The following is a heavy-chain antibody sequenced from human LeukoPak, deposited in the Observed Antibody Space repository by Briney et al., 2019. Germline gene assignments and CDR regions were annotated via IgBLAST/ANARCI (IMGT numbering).Heavy chain of an antibody. CDR2: LSDTGGST. Sequence: PGESLRLSCAASGLSFSSYAMSWVRQAPGKGLEWVSTLSDTGGSTYYADSVKGRFTISRDNSKNTLYLQMNSLRAEDTAVYHCAKDHYPAKVPNWYYGLDVWGQGTTVTVSS. CDR1: GLSFSSYA. J-gene: IGHJ6*02. CDR3: AKDHYPAKVPNWYYGLDV. D-gene: IGHD2-2*01. V-gene: IGHV3-23*01.